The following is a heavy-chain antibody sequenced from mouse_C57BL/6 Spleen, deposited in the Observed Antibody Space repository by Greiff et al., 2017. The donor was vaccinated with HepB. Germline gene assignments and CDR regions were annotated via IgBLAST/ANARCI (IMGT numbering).Heavy chain of an antibody. D-gene: IGHD2-1*01. J-gene: IGHJ3*01. V-gene: IGHV1-18*01. CDR2: INPNNGGT. CDR1: GYTFTDYN. CDR3: ARALYGNYGFAY. Sequence: VHVKQSGPELVKPGASVKIPCKASGYTFTDYNMDWVKQSHGKSLEWIGDINPNNGGTIYNQKFKGKATLTVDKSSSTAYMELRSLTSEDTAVYYCARALYGNYGFAYWGQGTLVTVSA.